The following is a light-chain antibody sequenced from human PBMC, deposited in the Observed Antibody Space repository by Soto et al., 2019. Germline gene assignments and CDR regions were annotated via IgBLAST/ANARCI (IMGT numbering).Light chain of an antibody. CDR3: TSYTTTSTYV. CDR1: SGDVGGYDY. V-gene: IGLV2-14*01. CDR2: EVT. Sequence: QAVLTQPPSASGSPGQSVTISCTGTSGDVGGYDYVSWYQQHPDKAPRFMIYEVTNRPSGVSHRFSGSKSGNTASLTISGLRAEDEADYYCTSYTTTSTYVFGTGTKVTVL. J-gene: IGLJ1*01.